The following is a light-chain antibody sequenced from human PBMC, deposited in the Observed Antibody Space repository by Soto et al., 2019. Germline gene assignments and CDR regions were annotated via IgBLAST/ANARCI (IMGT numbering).Light chain of an antibody. J-gene: IGKJ1*01. V-gene: IGKV3-15*01. Sequence: DIVMTQSPATLSVSPGERATISCRASQSVRSNLAWYQQKPGQAPKLVIFGTSTRPTGIPARFSGSGSGTDFTLTISSLQSEDFAVYFCQKYNNWPPTFGQGTRVEIK. CDR1: QSVRSN. CDR3: QKYNNWPPT. CDR2: GTS.